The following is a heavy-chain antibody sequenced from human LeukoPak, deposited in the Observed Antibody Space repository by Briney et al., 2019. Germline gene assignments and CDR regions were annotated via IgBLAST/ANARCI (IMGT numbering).Heavy chain of an antibody. Sequence: ASVKVSCKASGYTFTSYYMHWVRQAPGQRLEWMGIINPSGGSTSYAQKFQGRVTMTRDTSTSTVYMELSSLRSEDTAVYYCARGGDDFWSGPPSDADVWGKGTTVTVSS. CDR1: GYTFTSYY. CDR2: INPSGGST. V-gene: IGHV1-46*01. D-gene: IGHD3-3*01. J-gene: IGHJ6*04. CDR3: ARGGDDFWSGPPSDADV.